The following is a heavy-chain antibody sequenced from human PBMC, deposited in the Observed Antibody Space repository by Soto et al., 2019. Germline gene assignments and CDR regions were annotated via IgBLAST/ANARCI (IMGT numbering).Heavy chain of an antibody. CDR1: GFTFSSYG. V-gene: IGHV3-30*18. J-gene: IGHJ4*02. Sequence: GGSLRLSCAASGFTFSSYGMHWVRQAPDKGLEWVAVISYDGSNKYYADSVKGRFTISRDNSKNTLYLQMNSLRAEDTAVYYCAKSGVTYGPYFDYWGQGTLVTVSS. D-gene: IGHD4-17*01. CDR3: AKSGVTYGPYFDY. CDR2: ISYDGSNK.